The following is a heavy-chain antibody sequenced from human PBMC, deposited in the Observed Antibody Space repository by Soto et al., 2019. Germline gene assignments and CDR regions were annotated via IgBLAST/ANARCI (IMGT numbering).Heavy chain of an antibody. CDR2: IHYSGST. V-gene: IGHV4-59*12. J-gene: IGHJ4*02. CDR3: APVPNFDY. Sequence: SETLSLTCSVSGDSINNFYWGWVRQPPGKALEWLGEIHYSGSTTYNPSLKSRVTMSLDTSKNQYFLKLNSVTAADTAVYYCAPVPNFDYWGQGTLVTVSS. CDR1: GDSINNFY.